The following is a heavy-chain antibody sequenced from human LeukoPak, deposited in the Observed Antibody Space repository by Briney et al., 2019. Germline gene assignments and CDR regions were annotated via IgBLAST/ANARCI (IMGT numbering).Heavy chain of an antibody. D-gene: IGHD3-10*01. J-gene: IGHJ4*02. CDR1: GYSISSGYY. Sequence: SETLSLTCTVSGYSISSGYYWGWIRQPPGKGLEWIGSIYHSGSTYCNPSLKSRVTISVDTSKNQFSLKLSSVTAADTAVYYCARGKLRVDYWGQGTLVTVSS. CDR2: IYHSGST. V-gene: IGHV4-38-2*02. CDR3: ARGKLRVDY.